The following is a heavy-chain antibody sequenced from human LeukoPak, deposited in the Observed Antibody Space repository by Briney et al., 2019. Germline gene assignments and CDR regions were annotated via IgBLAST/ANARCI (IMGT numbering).Heavy chain of an antibody. Sequence: SETLSLTCTVSGGSISSYYWSWIRQPPGKGLEWIGYIYYSGSTNYNPSLKSRVTISVDTPKNQFSLKLSSVTAADTAVYYCARAGWELLSYFDYWGQGTLVTVSS. CDR2: IYYSGST. CDR3: ARAGWELLSYFDY. J-gene: IGHJ4*02. D-gene: IGHD1-26*01. V-gene: IGHV4-59*01. CDR1: GGSISSYY.